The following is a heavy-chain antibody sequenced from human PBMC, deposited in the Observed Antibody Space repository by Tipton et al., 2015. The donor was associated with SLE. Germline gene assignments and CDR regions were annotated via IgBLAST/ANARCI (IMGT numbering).Heavy chain of an antibody. D-gene: IGHD4-17*01. J-gene: IGHJ5*02. CDR2: IYYSGSV. Sequence: TLSLTCTVSGASIGGGGYYWSWIRQHPGRGLEWIGYIYYSGSVYYIPSLKSRVTISVDTSKNQFSLRLTSVTAADTAIYSCAGMYGDARTNWFDPWGQGTLVTVSS. CDR3: AGMYGDARTNWFDP. CDR1: GASIGGGGYY. V-gene: IGHV4-31*03.